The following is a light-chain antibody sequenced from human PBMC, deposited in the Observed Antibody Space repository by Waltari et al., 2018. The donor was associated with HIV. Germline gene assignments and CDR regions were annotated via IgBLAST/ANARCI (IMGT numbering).Light chain of an antibody. V-gene: IGLV10-54*04. Sequence: QAGLIQPPSVSKGLGQTATLTCTGTSNNVGKEGAVWLQQFQGHPPRLLSHRDNSRPSDISQRISASRSGDTASLTITGLQPGDEADYYCSAWDSSVNVWIFGGVTQLTV. CDR3: SAWDSSVNVWI. CDR1: SNNVGKEG. CDR2: RDN. J-gene: IGLJ2*01.